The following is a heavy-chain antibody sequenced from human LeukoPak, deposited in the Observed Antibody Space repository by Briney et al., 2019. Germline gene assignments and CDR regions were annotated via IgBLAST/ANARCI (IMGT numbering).Heavy chain of an antibody. Sequence: GGSLRLSCAASGFTFSSYAMSWVRQAPGKGLEWVGRIKSKTDGGTTDYAAPVKGRFTISRDDSKNTLYLQMNSLKTEDTAVYYCTTEVYDYVWGSYRYTTDVTQGVFDYWGQGTLVTVSS. CDR1: GFTFSSYA. CDR3: TTEVYDYVWGSYRYTTDVTQGVFDY. D-gene: IGHD3-16*02. V-gene: IGHV3-15*01. J-gene: IGHJ4*02. CDR2: IKSKTDGGTT.